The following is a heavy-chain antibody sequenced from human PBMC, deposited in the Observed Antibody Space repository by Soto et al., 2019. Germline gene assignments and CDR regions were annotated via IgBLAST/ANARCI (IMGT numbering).Heavy chain of an antibody. J-gene: IGHJ6*02. CDR2: ISDTGGNT. Sequence: PGGSLRLSCAASGFTFSSYAMSWVRQAPGKGLEWVSLISDTGGNTYYADSVKGRFTISRDNSKNTLYLQMNSLRAEDTAVYYCAKALGSGTGGAYGMDVWGQGTTVTVS. D-gene: IGHD6-19*01. V-gene: IGHV3-23*01. CDR3: AKALGSGTGGAYGMDV. CDR1: GFTFSSYA.